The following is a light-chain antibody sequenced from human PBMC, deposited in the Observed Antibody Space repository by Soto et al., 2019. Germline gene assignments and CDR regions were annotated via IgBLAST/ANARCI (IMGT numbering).Light chain of an antibody. CDR1: SSNIGNNY. CDR3: GTWDSSLSAWV. Sequence: QSVLTQPPSVSAAPGQKVTISCSGSSSNIGNNYVSWYQQLPGTAPKLLIYENNKRPSGIPDRFSGSKSGTSATLGITGLQTGDEADYYCGTWDSSLSAWVFRGGTKVTVL. CDR2: ENN. V-gene: IGLV1-51*02. J-gene: IGLJ3*02.